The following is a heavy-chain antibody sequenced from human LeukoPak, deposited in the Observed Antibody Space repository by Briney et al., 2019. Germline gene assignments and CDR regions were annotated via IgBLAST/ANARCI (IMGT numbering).Heavy chain of an antibody. CDR2: IYYSGTT. D-gene: IGHD6-13*01. V-gene: IGHV4-59*01. CDR3: ARGVYIAAAQYAY. CDR1: GGSISSYY. Sequence: PSESLSLTCTVSGGSISSYYWSWIRQPPGKGLEWIGYIYYSGTTNYNPSLKSRVTISVDTSKNQFSLKLSSVTAADTAVYYCARGVYIAAAQYAYWGQGTLVTVSS. J-gene: IGHJ4*02.